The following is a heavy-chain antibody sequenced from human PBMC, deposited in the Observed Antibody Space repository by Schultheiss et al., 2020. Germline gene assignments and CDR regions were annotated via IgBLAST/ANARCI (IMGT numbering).Heavy chain of an antibody. CDR1: GYTFPGYY. CDR2: INPNSGGT. J-gene: IGHJ5*02. CDR3: ARPYYGDYDPSWFDP. V-gene: IGHV1-2*02. Sequence: ASVKVSCKASGYTFPGYYMHWVRQAPGQGLEWMGWINPNSGGTNYAQKFQGRVTMTRDTSISTAYMELSRLRSDDTAVYYCARPYYGDYDPSWFDPWGQGTLVTVSS. D-gene: IGHD4-17*01.